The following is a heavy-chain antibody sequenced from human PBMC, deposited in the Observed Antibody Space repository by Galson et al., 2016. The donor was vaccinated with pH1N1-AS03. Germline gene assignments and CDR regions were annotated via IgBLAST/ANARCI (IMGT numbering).Heavy chain of an antibody. D-gene: IGHD3-10*01. Sequence: VKVSCKVSGYTFKGSYMHWVQLAPGKGLEWMGLVDPEDGETIYAERFRGRVTITADMSTDTAYMEVSSLRSEDTAVYYCATDRGESWGQGTLVTVSS. CDR1: GYTFKGSY. V-gene: IGHV1-69-2*01. CDR3: ATDRGES. J-gene: IGHJ5*02. CDR2: VDPEDGET.